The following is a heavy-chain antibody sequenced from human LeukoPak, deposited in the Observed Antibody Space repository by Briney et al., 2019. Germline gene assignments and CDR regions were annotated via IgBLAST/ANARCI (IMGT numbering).Heavy chain of an antibody. D-gene: IGHD2-15*01. CDR1: GFTFSSYA. V-gene: IGHV3-30-3*01. CDR3: ARDRYCSGGSCYYYYGMDV. CDR2: ISYDGSNK. J-gene: IGHJ6*02. Sequence: GRSLRLSCAASGFTFSSYAMHWVRQAPGKGLEWVAVISYDGSNKYYADSVKGRFTISRDNSKNTLYLQMNSLRAEDTAVYYCARDRYCSGGSCYYYYGMDVWGQGTTVTVSS.